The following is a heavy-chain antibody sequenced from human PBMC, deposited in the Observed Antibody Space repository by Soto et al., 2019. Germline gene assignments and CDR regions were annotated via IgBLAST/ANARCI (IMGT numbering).Heavy chain of an antibody. J-gene: IGHJ4*02. CDR3: AKDGLVPISIFDY. CDR1: GFTFSSYG. CDR2: ISYDGSNK. Sequence: GGSLRLSCAASGFTFSSYGMHWVRQAPGKGLEWVAVISYDGSNKYYADSVKGRFTISRDNSKNTLYLQMNSLRAEDTAVYYCAKDGLVPISIFDYWGQGTLVTVSS. D-gene: IGHD2-21*01. V-gene: IGHV3-30*18.